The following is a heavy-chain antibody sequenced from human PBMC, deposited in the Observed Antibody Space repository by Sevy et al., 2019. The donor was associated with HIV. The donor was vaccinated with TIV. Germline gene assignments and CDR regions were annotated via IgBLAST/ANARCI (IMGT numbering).Heavy chain of an antibody. J-gene: IGHJ5*02. CDR3: ARGNDYSNPGWFDP. CDR2: ISAYNGNA. CDR1: GYTFTSYG. V-gene: IGHV1-18*01. D-gene: IGHD4-4*01. Sequence: ASVKVSCKASGYTFTSYGISWVRQAPGQGLEWMGWISAYNGNANYAQKLQGRVTMTTDTSTSTAYMELRSLRSDDTAVYYCARGNDYSNPGWFDPWGQGTLVTVSS.